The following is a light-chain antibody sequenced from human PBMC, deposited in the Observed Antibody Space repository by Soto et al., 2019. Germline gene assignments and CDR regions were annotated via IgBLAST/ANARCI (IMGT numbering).Light chain of an antibody. CDR2: DAS. CDR3: QLYKNVILT. V-gene: IGKV1-33*01. Sequence: DIKMTQSPSSLSASVGDRVTLTCQASEDVSDYVNWYQQKPGRAPKLLMYDASKLETGVPSRFSGSGSGTDFTFTIRDLQPEDFATYYCQLYKNVILTFGGGTRVDI. CDR1: EDVSDY. J-gene: IGKJ4*01.